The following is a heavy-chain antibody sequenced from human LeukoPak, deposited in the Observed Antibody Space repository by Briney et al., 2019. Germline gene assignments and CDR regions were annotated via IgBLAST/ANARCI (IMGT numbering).Heavy chain of an antibody. CDR1: GYSFTSYC. D-gene: IGHD6-19*01. CDR2: IYPGDSDT. CDR3: ARLIAVAANWFDP. V-gene: IGHV5-51*01. J-gene: IGHJ5*02. Sequence: TGESLKISCKGSGYSFTSYCIGWVRQMPGKGLEWMGIIYPGDSDTRYSPSFQGQVTISADKSISTAYLQWSSLKASDTAMYYCARLIAVAANWFDPWGQGNLVTVSS.